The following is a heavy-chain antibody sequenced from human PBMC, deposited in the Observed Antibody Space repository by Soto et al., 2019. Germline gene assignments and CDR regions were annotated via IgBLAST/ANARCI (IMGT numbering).Heavy chain of an antibody. Sequence: GGSLRLSCAASGFTFSSYSMNWVRQAPGKGLEWVSYISSSSSTIYYADSVKGRFTISRDNAKNSLYLQMNSLRAEDTAVYYCAKYGDYGSDAFDIWGQGTMVTVSS. D-gene: IGHD4-17*01. J-gene: IGHJ3*02. CDR3: AKYGDYGSDAFDI. V-gene: IGHV3-48*01. CDR2: ISSSSSTI. CDR1: GFTFSSYS.